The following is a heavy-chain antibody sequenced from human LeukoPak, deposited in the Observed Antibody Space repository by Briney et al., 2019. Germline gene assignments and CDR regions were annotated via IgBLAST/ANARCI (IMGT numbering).Heavy chain of an antibody. CDR3: ARDGGLHTNFDY. J-gene: IGHJ4*02. D-gene: IGHD2-15*01. V-gene: IGHV3-7*01. Sequence: GGSLRLSCAASGFSFRSYWMGWVRQAPGKGLEWVANTKPDGSAEHYADSVRGRFSTSRDNANNLLYLQMNSLRAEDTAVYYCARDGGLHTNFDYWGQGTLVTVSS. CDR1: GFSFRSYW. CDR2: TKPDGSAE.